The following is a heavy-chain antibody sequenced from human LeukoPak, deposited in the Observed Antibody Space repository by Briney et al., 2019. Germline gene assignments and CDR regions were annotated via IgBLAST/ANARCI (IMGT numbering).Heavy chain of an antibody. CDR1: GASIRSSY. CDR2: IYYNGNT. J-gene: IGHJ3*02. V-gene: IGHV4-59*01. CDR3: VRGNYDNRGYSNAFDI. D-gene: IGHD3-22*01. Sequence: SGTLSLTCTVYGASIRSSYWSWVRQPPGKRLEWIGFIYYNGNTNSNPSLKSRVTISADTSKNQFSLKLTSVTAADTAVYYCVRGNYDNRGYSNAFDIWGQGAMVTVSS.